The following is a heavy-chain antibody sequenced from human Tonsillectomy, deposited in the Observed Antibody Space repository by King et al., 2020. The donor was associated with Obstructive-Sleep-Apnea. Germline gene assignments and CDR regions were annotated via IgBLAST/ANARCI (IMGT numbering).Heavy chain of an antibody. CDR1: GFIFSDYY. D-gene: IGHD1-26*01. V-gene: IGHV3-11*06. Sequence: VQLVESGGGLVKPGGSLRLSCAASGFIFSDYYMSWIRQAPGKGLEWLSYISSSSSYTDYADSVKGRFTISRDNAKNSLNRQMNSLRAEDTAVYYCARGREYSWRFFENWGQGTQVTVSS. CDR3: ARGREYSWRFFEN. CDR2: ISSSSSYT. J-gene: IGHJ4*02.